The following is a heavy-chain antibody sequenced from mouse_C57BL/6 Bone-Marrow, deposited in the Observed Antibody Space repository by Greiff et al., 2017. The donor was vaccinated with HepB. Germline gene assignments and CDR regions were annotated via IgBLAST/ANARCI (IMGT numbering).Heavy chain of an antibody. D-gene: IGHD2-10*01. Sequence: EVMLVESGGGLVKPGGSLKLSCAASGFTFSSYAMSWVRQTPEKRLEWVATISDGGSYTYYPDNVKGRFTISRDNAKNNLYLQMSHLKSEDTAMYYCARVSYPHYFDYWGQGTTLTVSS. CDR2: ISDGGSYT. CDR3: ARVSYPHYFDY. CDR1: GFTFSSYA. J-gene: IGHJ2*01. V-gene: IGHV5-4*03.